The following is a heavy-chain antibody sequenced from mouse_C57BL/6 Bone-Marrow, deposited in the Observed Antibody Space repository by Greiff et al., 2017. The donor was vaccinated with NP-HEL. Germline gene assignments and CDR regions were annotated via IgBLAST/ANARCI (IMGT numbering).Heavy chain of an antibody. Sequence: QVQLQQPGAELVMPGASVKLSCKASGYTFTSYWMHWVKQRPGQGLEWIGEIDPSDSYTNYNQKFKGKSTLTVDKSSSTAYMQRSSLTSEDSAVYYCARWGLKPFAYWGQGTLVTVSA. CDR1: GYTFTSYW. V-gene: IGHV1-69*01. CDR3: ARWGLKPFAY. J-gene: IGHJ3*01. D-gene: IGHD1-3*01. CDR2: IDPSDSYT.